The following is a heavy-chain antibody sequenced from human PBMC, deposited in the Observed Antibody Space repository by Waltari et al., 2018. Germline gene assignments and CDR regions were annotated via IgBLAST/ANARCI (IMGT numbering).Heavy chain of an antibody. Sequence: EVQLVQSGAEVKKPGATVKISCKASGYTFTDYYMPWVQQAPGKGLEWMGRVDPEDGETIYAEKFQGRVTITADTSTDTAYMELSSLRSEDTAVYYCAKYYDSSGYHVRRYFQHWGQGTLVTVSS. CDR1: GYTFTDYY. J-gene: IGHJ1*01. V-gene: IGHV1-69-2*01. CDR3: AKYYDSSGYHVRRYFQH. CDR2: VDPEDGET. D-gene: IGHD3-22*01.